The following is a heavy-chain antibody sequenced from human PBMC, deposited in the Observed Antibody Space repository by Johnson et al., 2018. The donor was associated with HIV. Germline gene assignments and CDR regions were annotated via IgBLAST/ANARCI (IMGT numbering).Heavy chain of an antibody. CDR2: IKSKTDGGTT. D-gene: IGHD2-15*01. CDR1: GFTFSSAW. V-gene: IGHV3-15*01. J-gene: IGHJ3*02. CDR3: TSPRGCVVARDAFDI. Sequence: VQLVESGGGLVQPGGSLRLSCAASGFTFSSAWMSWVRQAPGKGLEWVGRIKSKTDGGTTDYAAPVTGRFTIPRDDSKNALFLQMNSLKTEDTAVYFCTSPRGCVVARDAFDIWGQGTMVTVSS.